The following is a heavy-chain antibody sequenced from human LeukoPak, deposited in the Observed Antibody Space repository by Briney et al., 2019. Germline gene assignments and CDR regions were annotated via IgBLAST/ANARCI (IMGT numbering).Heavy chain of an antibody. Sequence: SETLSLTCTVSGGSISSYYWSWIRQPPGKGLEWIGYIYYSGSTNYNPSLKSRVTISVDTSKNQFSLKLSSVTAADTAVYYCARAGGSWGDYWGQGTLVTVSS. J-gene: IGHJ4*02. CDR2: IYYSGST. D-gene: IGHD1-26*01. V-gene: IGHV4-59*01. CDR1: GGSISSYY. CDR3: ARAGGSWGDY.